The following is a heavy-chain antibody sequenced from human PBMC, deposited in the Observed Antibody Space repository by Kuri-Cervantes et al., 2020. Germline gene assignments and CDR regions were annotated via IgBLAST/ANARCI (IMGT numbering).Heavy chain of an antibody. Sequence: GGSLRLSCAVSGIPFDDNAMYWVRQGPGKGLEWVSGINSKSGIIGYADSVKGRFTISRDNAKNSLYLQMNSLRAEDTAVYYCARDMSPWHVYYYYMDVWGKGTTVTVSS. CDR2: INSKSGII. J-gene: IGHJ6*03. V-gene: IGHV3-9*01. CDR3: ARDMSPWHVYYYYMDV. CDR1: GIPFDDNA.